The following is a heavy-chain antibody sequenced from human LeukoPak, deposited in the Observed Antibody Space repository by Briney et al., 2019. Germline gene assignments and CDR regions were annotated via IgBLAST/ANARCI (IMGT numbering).Heavy chain of an antibody. CDR2: IGADSGNT. Sequence: ASVKVSCKASGHTFTNFGITWVRRAPGQGLEWMGWIGADSGNTNYAQKFQGRVPLSIDTSTSTAYIELRTLGSDDTAVYFCAKNRGATWWDLVDYWGQGTLVTVSS. V-gene: IGHV1-18*01. D-gene: IGHD1-26*01. CDR3: AKNRGATWWDLVDY. J-gene: IGHJ4*02. CDR1: GHTFTNFG.